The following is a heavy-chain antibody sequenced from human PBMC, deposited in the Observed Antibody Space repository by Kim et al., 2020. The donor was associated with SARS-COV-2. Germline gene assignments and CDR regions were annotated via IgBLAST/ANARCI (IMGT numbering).Heavy chain of an antibody. CDR3: ARGWSATGIDP. V-gene: IGHV1-3*01. CDR2: T. Sequence: TKYSQRFQGRVTITRRKSESTVYMEMSSLTSEDTAIYYCARGWSATGIDPWGQGTLVTVSS. J-gene: IGHJ5*02. D-gene: IGHD2-15*01.